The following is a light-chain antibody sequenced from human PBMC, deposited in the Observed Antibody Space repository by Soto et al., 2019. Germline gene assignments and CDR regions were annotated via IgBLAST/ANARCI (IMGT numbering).Light chain of an antibody. CDR2: GAS. J-gene: IGKJ5*01. V-gene: IGKV3-20*01. Sequence: EIVLTQSPCTLSLSPGERATLSCRASQSVSSSYLAWYQQKPGQAPRLLIYGASSRATGIPDRFSGSGSGTDFTLTISRVEPEDFAVYYCQQYGSSRTLGQGTRLEIK. CDR1: QSVSSSY. CDR3: QQYGSSRT.